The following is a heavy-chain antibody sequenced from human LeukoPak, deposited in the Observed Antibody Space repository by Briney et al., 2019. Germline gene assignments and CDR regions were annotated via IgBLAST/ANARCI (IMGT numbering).Heavy chain of an antibody. CDR1: GYTFTSYG. J-gene: IGHJ4*02. CDR3: AREVRNYDFWSGAPHYFDY. V-gene: IGHV1-18*01. D-gene: IGHD3-3*01. CDR2: ISAYNGNT. Sequence: ASVKVSCKASGYTFTSYGISWVRQAPGQVLEWMGWISAYNGNTNYAQKLQGRVTMTTDTSTSTAYMELRSLRSDDTAVYYCAREVRNYDFWSGAPHYFDYWGQGTLVTVSS.